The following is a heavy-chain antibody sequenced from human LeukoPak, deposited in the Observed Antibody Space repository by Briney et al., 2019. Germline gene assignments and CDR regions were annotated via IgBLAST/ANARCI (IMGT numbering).Heavy chain of an antibody. CDR3: ARDPPRDFWSGYRDY. D-gene: IGHD3-3*01. V-gene: IGHV3-53*01. CDR1: GFTVSSNY. J-gene: IGHJ4*02. Sequence: GGSLRLSCAASGFTVSSNYMSWVRQAPGKGLEWVSVIYSGGSTYYADSVKGRFTISRDNSKNTLYLQMNSLRAEDTAVYYCARDPPRDFWSGYRDYWGQGTLVTVSS. CDR2: IYSGGST.